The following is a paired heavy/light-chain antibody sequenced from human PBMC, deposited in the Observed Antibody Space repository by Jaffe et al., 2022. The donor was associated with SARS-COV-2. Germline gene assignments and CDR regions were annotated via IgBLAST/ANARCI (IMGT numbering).Light chain of an antibody. Sequence: EIVMTQSPATLSVSPGERATLSCRASQSVSSNLAWYQQKPGQAPRLLIYGASTRATGIPARFSGSGSGTEFTLTINSLQSEDFAVYYCQQYNNWPPGRFTFGPGTKVDVK. CDR3: QQYNNWPPGRFT. CDR2: GAS. CDR1: QSVSSN. V-gene: IGKV3-15*01. J-gene: IGKJ3*01.
Heavy chain of an antibody. D-gene: IGHD3-10*02. J-gene: IGHJ4*02. Sequence: EVQLVESGGGLVQPGGSLRLSCAASGFTFSNSIMNWVRQAPGKGLEWVSYISSSSSTIYYADSVKGRFTISRDNAKNSLYLQMNSLRDEDTAVYYCARRPHDSMVGRYFDYWGQGTLVTVSS. CDR2: ISSSSSTI. V-gene: IGHV3-48*02. CDR1: GFTFSNSI. CDR3: ARRPHDSMVGRYFDY.